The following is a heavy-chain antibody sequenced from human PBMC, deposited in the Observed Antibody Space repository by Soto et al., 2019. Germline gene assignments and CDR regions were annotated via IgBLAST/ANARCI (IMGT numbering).Heavy chain of an antibody. CDR3: ARGDRGGSGSPASYYSSGLDV. CDR2: VSAGGDMT. Sequence: DVQLLESGGHLVQPGGSLRLSCAASGFTFSSYAMSWVRQAPGKGLEWVSSVSAGGDMTYYSDSVKGRFTISRDNSNNALFLQRNSLRIEDTALYYCARGDRGGSGSPASYYSSGLDVWGQGTTVTVS. D-gene: IGHD3-10*01. V-gene: IGHV3-23*01. CDR1: GFTFSSYA. J-gene: IGHJ6*02.